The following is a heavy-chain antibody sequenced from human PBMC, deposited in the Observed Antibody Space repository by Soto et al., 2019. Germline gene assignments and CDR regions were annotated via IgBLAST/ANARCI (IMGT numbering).Heavy chain of an antibody. Sequence: SETLSLTCTVSGGSISSSSYYWGWIRQPPGKGLEWIGSIYYSGSTYYNPSLKSRLTITKDTSKNQVVLTMTNMDPVDTATYYCAHISGIAAAGNWGQGTLVTVSS. V-gene: IGHV4-39*06. CDR3: AHISGIAAAGN. CDR2: IYYSGST. D-gene: IGHD6-13*01. J-gene: IGHJ4*02. CDR1: GGSISSSSYY.